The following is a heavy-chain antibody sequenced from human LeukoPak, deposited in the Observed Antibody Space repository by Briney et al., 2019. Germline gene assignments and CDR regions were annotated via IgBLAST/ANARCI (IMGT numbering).Heavy chain of an antibody. V-gene: IGHV1-18*01. CDR1: GYTFTSYG. D-gene: IGHD2-2*01. J-gene: IGHJ5*02. CDR2: ISAYNGNT. CDR3: ARPYSSGSTSRWDPTGTWFDP. Sequence: ASVKVPCKASGYTFTSYGISWVRQAPGQGLEWMGWISAYNGNTNYAQKLQGRVTMTTDTSTSTAYMELRSLRSDDTAVYYRARPYSSGSTSRWDPTGTWFDPWGQGTLVTVSS.